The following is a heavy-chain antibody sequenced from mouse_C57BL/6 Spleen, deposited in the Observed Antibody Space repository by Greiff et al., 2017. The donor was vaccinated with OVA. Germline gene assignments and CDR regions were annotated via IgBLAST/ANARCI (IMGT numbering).Heavy chain of an antibody. CDR3: ASSYGYRYFDV. CDR2: ISGGGGNT. D-gene: IGHD1-1*02. V-gene: IGHV5-9*01. Sequence: EVQLVESGGGLVKPGGSLKLSCAASGFTFSSYTMSWVRQTPEKRLEWVATISGGGGNTYYPDSVKGRFTISRDNAKNTLYLQMSSLRSEDTALYYCASSYGYRYFDVWGTGTTVTVSS. CDR1: GFTFSSYT. J-gene: IGHJ1*03.